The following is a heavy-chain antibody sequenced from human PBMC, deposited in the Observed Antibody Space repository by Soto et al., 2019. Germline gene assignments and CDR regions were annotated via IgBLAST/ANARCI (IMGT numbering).Heavy chain of an antibody. V-gene: IGHV2-5*02. D-gene: IGHD3-22*01. CDR1: GFSLNTRGVG. Sequence: QITLRESGPTLVKPTQTLTLTCTFSGFSLNTRGVGVGWIRQPPGKALEWLALIYWDDDRRYSPSLKNRLTITRDTPRNQVVLKMSNMHSVDTATYSCAHTRWFNGSGFSHFEYWGQGILVTVSS. CDR3: AHTRWFNGSGFSHFEY. CDR2: IYWDDDR. J-gene: IGHJ4*02.